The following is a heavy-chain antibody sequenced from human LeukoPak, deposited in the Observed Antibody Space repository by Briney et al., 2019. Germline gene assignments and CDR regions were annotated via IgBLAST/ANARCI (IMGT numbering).Heavy chain of an antibody. CDR3: ARDNYAFWTRPNYFDY. V-gene: IGHV3-7*01. J-gene: IGHJ4*02. D-gene: IGHD3-3*01. CDR1: GFTFSSYW. CDR2: IKQDGSEK. Sequence: GALRLSCAASGFTFSSYWMSWVRQAPGKGLEWVANIKQDGSEKYYVDSVKGRFTISRDNAKNSLYLQMNSLRAEDTAVYYCARDNYAFWTRPNYFDYWGQGTLVTVSS.